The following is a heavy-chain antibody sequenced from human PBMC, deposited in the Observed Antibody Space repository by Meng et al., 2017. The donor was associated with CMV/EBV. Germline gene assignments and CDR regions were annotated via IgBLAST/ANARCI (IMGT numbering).Heavy chain of an antibody. V-gene: IGHV3-20*04. CDR3: ARDMGPIDFVLVPAAVGIDY. CDR2: INWNGGST. CDR1: GFTFDDYG. Sequence: GESLKISCAASGFTFDDYGMSWVRQAPGKGLEWVSGINWNGGSTGYADSVKGRFTISRDNAKNSLYLQMNSLRAEDTALYYCARDMGPIDFVLVPAAVGIDYWGQGTLVTVSS. D-gene: IGHD2-2*01. J-gene: IGHJ4*02.